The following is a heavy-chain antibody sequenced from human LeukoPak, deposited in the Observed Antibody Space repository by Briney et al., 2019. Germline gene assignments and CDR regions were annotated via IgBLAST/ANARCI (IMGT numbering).Heavy chain of an antibody. CDR1: GFTFSSYS. J-gene: IGHJ4*02. V-gene: IGHV3-30*02. D-gene: IGHD3-22*01. CDR3: AKDGSSYYYIYY. Sequence: PGGSLRLSCAASGFTFSSYSMNWVRQAPGKGLEWLAFISYDGSKTYYADSVKGRFTVSRDDSKSTLYLQMNSLRADDTAVYYCAKDGSSYYYIYYWGQGTLVTVSS. CDR2: ISYDGSKT.